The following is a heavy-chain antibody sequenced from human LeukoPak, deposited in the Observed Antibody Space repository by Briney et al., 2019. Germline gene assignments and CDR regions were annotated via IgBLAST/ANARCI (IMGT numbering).Heavy chain of an antibody. CDR2: IWYGGSNK. J-gene: IGHJ3*02. V-gene: IGHV3-33*08. CDR1: GFTFSSYG. D-gene: IGHD3-10*01. CDR3: AILLMAVGSDAFDI. Sequence: GGSLRLSCAASGFTFSSYGMHWVRQAPGKGLGWVAVIWYGGSNKYYADSVKGRFTISRDNSKNTLYLQMNSLRAEDTAVYYCAILLMAVGSDAFDIWGQGTMVTVSS.